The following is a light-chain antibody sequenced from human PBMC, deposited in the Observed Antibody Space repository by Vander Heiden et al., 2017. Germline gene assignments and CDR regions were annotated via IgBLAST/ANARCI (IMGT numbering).Light chain of an antibody. Sequence: QSVLTQPRSVSGAPGQRVTISCTGSSSNIGAGYAVHWYQQLPGTAPKLLIYGNSNRPSGVPDRFSGSKSGTSASLAITGLQAEDEADYYCQSYDSSLSGYVFGTGTKVTVL. J-gene: IGLJ1*01. CDR1: SSNIGAGYA. CDR3: QSYDSSLSGYV. CDR2: GNS. V-gene: IGLV1-40*01.